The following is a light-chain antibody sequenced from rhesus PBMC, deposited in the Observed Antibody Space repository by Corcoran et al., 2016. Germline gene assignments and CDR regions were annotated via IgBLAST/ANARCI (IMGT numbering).Light chain of an antibody. J-gene: IGKJ1*01. CDR2: RAS. CDR1: QSLSNY. Sequence: DIQMTQSPSSLSASVGDRVTITCQASQSLSNYLNWYQQKLGKIPKLLIYRASSLQSGIPSRFSGSGSGTDFPLTISSLQPEDFATYYCQQGYSYPWTFGQGTKVEIK. CDR3: QQGYSYPWT. V-gene: IGKV1S9*01.